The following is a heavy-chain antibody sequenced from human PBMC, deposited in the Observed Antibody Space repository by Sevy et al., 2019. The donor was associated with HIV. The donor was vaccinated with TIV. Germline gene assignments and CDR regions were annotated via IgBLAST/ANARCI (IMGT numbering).Heavy chain of an antibody. J-gene: IGHJ6*02. V-gene: IGHV4-34*01. D-gene: IGHD3-3*01. Sequence: SETLSLTCAVYGGSFSGYYWSWIRQPPGKGLEWIGEINHSGSTNYNPSLKSRVTISVDTSKNQFSLKLSSVTAADTAVYYCARGRTWYDFWSGYPLLGYYGMDVWGQGTTVTVSS. CDR1: GGSFSGYY. CDR3: ARGRTWYDFWSGYPLLGYYGMDV. CDR2: INHSGST.